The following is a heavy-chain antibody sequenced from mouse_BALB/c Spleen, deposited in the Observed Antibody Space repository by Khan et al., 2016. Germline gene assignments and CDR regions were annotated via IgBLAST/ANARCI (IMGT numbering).Heavy chain of an antibody. Sequence: EVELVESGGGLVKPGGSLKLSCAASGFTFSDYYMYWVRQTPEKRLEWVATISDGGSYTYYPDSVKGRFTISRDNAKNNLYLQMSSLKSEDTAMYYCGRDDRWCAYWGQGTLVTVSA. CDR2: ISDGGSYT. CDR3: GRDDRWCAY. V-gene: IGHV5-4*02. D-gene: IGHD2-14*01. J-gene: IGHJ3*01. CDR1: GFTFSDYY.